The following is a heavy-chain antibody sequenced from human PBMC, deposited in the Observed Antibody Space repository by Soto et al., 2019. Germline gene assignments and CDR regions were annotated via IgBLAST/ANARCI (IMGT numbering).Heavy chain of an antibody. D-gene: IGHD3-10*01. V-gene: IGHV4-59*01. CDR2: IYYSGST. CDR1: GGSISSYY. J-gene: IGHJ5*02. CDR3: ARDYYGSGRRRHETT. Sequence: SETLSLTCTVSGGSISSYYWSWIRQPPGKGLEWIGYIYYSGSTNYNPSLKSRVTISVDTSKNQFSLKLSSVTAADTAVYYCARDYYGSGRRRHETTWGQGTLVTVSS.